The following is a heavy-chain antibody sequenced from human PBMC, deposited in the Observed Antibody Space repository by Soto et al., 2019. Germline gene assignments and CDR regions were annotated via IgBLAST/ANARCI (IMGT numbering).Heavy chain of an antibody. CDR2: IRKSGRDA. CDR1: GFVFGNYW. J-gene: IGHJ4*02. CDR3: AKDLQFSGWLSAQTFDY. V-gene: IGHV3-7*03. Sequence: PGGSLRLSCATSGFVFGNYWMSWVRQAPGKGLEWVANIRKSGRDAYYVDSVKGRFTISRDKSKSTLYLQMNSLRAEDTAVYYCAKDLQFSGWLSAQTFDYWGQGTQVTVS. D-gene: IGHD6-19*01.